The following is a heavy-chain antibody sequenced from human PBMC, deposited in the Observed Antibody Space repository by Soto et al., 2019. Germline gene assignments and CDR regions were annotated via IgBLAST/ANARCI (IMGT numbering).Heavy chain of an antibody. CDR2: IYYSGST. CDR3: ARHYYYGSGSYLDY. D-gene: IGHD3-10*01. V-gene: IGHV4-39*01. Sequence: LSLTCTVSGGSISSSSYYWGWIRQPPGKGLEWIGTIYYSGSTYYNPSLKSRVTISINTSKNQISLKLSSVTAADTAVYYCARHYYYGSGSYLDYWGQGALVTVSS. CDR1: GGSISSSSYY. J-gene: IGHJ4*02.